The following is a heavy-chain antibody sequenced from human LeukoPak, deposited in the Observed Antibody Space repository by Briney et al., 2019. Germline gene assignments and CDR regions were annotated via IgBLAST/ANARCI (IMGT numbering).Heavy chain of an antibody. CDR3: ASLAAPYYYYMDV. Sequence: PSGTLSLTCAVSGGSISSSNWWSWVRQPPGQGLEWIGEIYHSGSTNYNPSLKSRVTISVDKSKNQFSLKLSSVTAADTAVYYCASLAAPYYYYMDVWGKGTTVTISS. CDR1: GGSISSSNW. V-gene: IGHV4-4*02. J-gene: IGHJ6*03. CDR2: IYHSGST. D-gene: IGHD6-6*01.